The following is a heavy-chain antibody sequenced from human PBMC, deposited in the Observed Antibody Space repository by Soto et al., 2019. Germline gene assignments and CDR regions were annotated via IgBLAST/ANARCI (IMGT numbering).Heavy chain of an antibody. J-gene: IGHJ2*01. D-gene: IGHD3-10*01. Sequence: EVQLLESGGGLVQPGGSLRLSCAASGFTFSSYAMSWVRQAPGKGLEWVSAISGSGGSTYYADSVKGRFTISRDNSKNSLYLQMNSLRAEDTAVYYCAKDGFGELPVDWYFDLWGRGTLVTVSS. V-gene: IGHV3-23*01. CDR1: GFTFSSYA. CDR2: ISGSGGST. CDR3: AKDGFGELPVDWYFDL.